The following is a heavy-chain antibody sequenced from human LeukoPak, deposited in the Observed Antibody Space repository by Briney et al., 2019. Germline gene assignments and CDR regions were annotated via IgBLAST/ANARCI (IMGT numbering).Heavy chain of an antibody. D-gene: IGHD6-13*01. J-gene: IGHJ4*02. CDR2: ISAYNGNT. CDR3: ARDFTPIAAAGYPGGH. CDR1: GYTFTSYG. V-gene: IGHV1-18*01. Sequence: GASVKVSCKASGYTFTSYGISWVRQAPGQGLEWMGWISAYNGNTNYAQKLQGRVTMTTDTSTSTAYMELRSLRSDDTAVYYCARDFTPIAAAGYPGGHWGQGTLVTVSS.